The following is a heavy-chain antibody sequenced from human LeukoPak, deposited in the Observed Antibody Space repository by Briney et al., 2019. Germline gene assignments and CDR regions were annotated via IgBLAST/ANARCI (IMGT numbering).Heavy chain of an antibody. J-gene: IGHJ4*02. D-gene: IGHD5-24*01. CDR3: ARHRSGWLQSSFDY. V-gene: IGHV4-39*01. CDR1: GGSISSSSYY. Sequence: SETLSLTCTASGGSISSSSYYWGWIRQPPGKGLEWIGSIYYSGSTYYNPSLKSRVTISVDTSKNQFSLKLSSVTAADTAVYYCARHRSGWLQSSFDYWGQGTLVTVSS. CDR2: IYYSGST.